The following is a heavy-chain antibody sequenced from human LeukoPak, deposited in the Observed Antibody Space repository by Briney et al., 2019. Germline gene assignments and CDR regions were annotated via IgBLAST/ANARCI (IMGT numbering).Heavy chain of an antibody. V-gene: IGHV1-69*04. CDR1: GGTLSSYA. CDR2: IIPILGIA. J-gene: IGHJ4*02. D-gene: IGHD5-24*01. CDR3: ARAPLEMATIFDY. Sequence: GASVKVSCKASGGTLSSYAISWVRQAPGQGLEWMGRIIPILGIANYALKFQGRVTITADKSTSTAYMELSSLRSEDTAVYYCARAPLEMATIFDYWGQGTLVTVSS.